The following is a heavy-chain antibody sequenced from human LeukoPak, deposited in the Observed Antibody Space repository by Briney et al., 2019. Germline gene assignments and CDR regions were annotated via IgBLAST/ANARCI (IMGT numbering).Heavy chain of an antibody. Sequence: GSLRLSCAASGFTFSNYPIHWVRQAPGKGLEWVAVISYDGSNKYYADSVKGRFTISRDNSKNTLYLQMNSLRAEDTAVYYCARSEPSGSYSYGMDVWGQGATVTVSS. CDR2: ISYDGSNK. CDR3: ARSEPSGSYSYGMDV. V-gene: IGHV3-30-3*01. CDR1: GFTFSNYP. J-gene: IGHJ6*02. D-gene: IGHD3-10*01.